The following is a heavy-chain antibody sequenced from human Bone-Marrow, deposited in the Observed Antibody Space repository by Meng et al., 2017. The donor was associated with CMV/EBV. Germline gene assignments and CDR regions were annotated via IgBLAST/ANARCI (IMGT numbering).Heavy chain of an antibody. V-gene: IGHV3-38-3*01. CDR3: ARGQAAGGYVYIDY. J-gene: IGHJ4*02. D-gene: IGHD5-12*01. CDR2: ISGGST. Sequence: GGSLRLSCAASGFTVSSNEMSWVRQAPGKGLEWVSSISGGSTYYADSRKGRFTISRDNAKNTLYLQMNGLRAEDTAVYYCARGQAAGGYVYIDYWGQGTLVTVSS. CDR1: GFTVSSNE.